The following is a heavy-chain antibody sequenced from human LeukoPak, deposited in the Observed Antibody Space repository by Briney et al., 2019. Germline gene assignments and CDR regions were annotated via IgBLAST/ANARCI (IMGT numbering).Heavy chain of an antibody. J-gene: IGHJ5*02. V-gene: IGHV3-7*01. CDR2: IKQDGSEK. CDR3: AREAGRYSSGWYFWFDP. Sequence: GGSLRLSCAASGFTFSDYWMTWVRQAPGKGLEWVANIKQDGSEKFFVDSVKGRFTISRDNAKNSLYLQMNSLRAEDTAVYYCAREAGRYSSGWYFWFDPWGQGTLVTVSS. CDR1: GFTFSDYW. D-gene: IGHD6-19*01.